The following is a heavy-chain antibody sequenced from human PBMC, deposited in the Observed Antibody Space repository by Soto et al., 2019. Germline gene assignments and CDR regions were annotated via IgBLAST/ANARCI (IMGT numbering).Heavy chain of an antibody. CDR3: ATGYYYYYMDV. J-gene: IGHJ6*03. CDR1: GGSISSYY. V-gene: IGHV4-59*01. CDR2: IYYSGST. Sequence: SETLSLTCTVSGGSISSYYWSWIRQPPGKGLEWIGYIYYSGSTNYNPSLKSRVTISVDTSKNQFSLKLSSVTAADTAVYYCATGYYYYYMDVWGKGTTVTVSS.